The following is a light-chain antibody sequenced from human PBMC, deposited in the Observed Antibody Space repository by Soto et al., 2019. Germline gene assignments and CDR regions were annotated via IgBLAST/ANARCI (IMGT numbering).Light chain of an antibody. CDR3: QQYNDYIT. CDR2: AAS. J-gene: IGKJ5*01. CDR1: QSISTW. Sequence: DTPMTQSPSTLSSSIGDRVTITCRASQSISTWLAWYQQKPGKAPKLLIYAASTLENGVPTRFRGTGSETEFTLTVSSLQPDESATYDCQQYNDYITFGQGTRLEIK. V-gene: IGKV1-5*01.